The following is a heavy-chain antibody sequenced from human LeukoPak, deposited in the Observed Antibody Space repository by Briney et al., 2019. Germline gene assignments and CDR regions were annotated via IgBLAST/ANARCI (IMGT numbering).Heavy chain of an antibody. CDR2: ISYDGSNK. J-gene: IGHJ4*02. CDR3: AKDSRIAAALFDY. V-gene: IGHV3-30*18. D-gene: IGHD6-13*01. CDR1: GFTFSSYG. Sequence: GGSLRLSCAASGFTFSSYGMHWVRQAPGKGLEWVAVISYDGSNKYYADSVKGRFTISRDNSKNTLYLQMSSLRAEDTAVYYCAKDSRIAAALFDYWGQGTLVTVSS.